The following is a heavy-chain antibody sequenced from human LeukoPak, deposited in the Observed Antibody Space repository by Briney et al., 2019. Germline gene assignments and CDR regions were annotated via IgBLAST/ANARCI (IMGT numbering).Heavy chain of an antibody. CDR1: GYSISSGYY. V-gene: IGHV4-38-2*01. Sequence: PSETLSLTCAVSGYSISSGYYWGWIRQPPGKGLEWIGSISHSGSTYYNPSLTSRVTISVDTSKNQSSLKLSSVTASDTAVYYCARRYFPRYFDYWGQGTLVTVSS. CDR3: ARRYFPRYFDY. D-gene: IGHD3-9*01. CDR2: ISHSGST. J-gene: IGHJ4*02.